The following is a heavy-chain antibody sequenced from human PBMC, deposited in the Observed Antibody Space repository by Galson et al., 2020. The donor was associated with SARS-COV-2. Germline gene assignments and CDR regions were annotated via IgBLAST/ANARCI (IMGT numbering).Heavy chain of an antibody. Sequence: SETLSLTCTVSGGSISSYYWSWIRQPAGKGLEWIGRIYTSGSNNYNPSIKSRVTISVDTSKNQFSLKLSSVTAADTAVYYCARQKVGRWRQLAVLPAFDIWGQGTMGTVSS. D-gene: IGHD3-3*02. CDR3: ARQKVGRWRQLAVLPAFDI. CDR1: GGSISSYY. CDR2: IYTSGSN. J-gene: IGHJ3*02. V-gene: IGHV4-4*07.